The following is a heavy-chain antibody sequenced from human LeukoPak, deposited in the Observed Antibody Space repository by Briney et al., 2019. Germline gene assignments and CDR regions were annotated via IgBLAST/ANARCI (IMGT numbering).Heavy chain of an antibody. V-gene: IGHV1-46*01. CDR3: AGQTGYSSGWYSSWFDP. Sequence: ASVKVSCKASGYTFTSYYMHWVRQAPGQGLEWMGIINPSGGSTSYAQKFQGRVTMTRDMSTSTVYMELSSLRSEDTAVYYCAGQTGYSSGWYSSWFDPWGQGTLVTVSS. CDR2: INPSGGST. D-gene: IGHD6-19*01. CDR1: GYTFTSYY. J-gene: IGHJ5*02.